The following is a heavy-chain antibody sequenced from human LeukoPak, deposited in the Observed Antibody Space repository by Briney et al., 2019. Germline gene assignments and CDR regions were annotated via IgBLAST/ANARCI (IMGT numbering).Heavy chain of an antibody. V-gene: IGHV4-59*08. Sequence: SETLSLTCTVSGGSISSYYWSWIRQPPGKGLEWIGYIYYSGSTNYNPSLKSRVTISVGTSKNQFSLKLSSVTAADTAVYYCARSGLRMNFDYWGQGTLVTVSS. CDR3: ARSGLRMNFDY. D-gene: IGHD2-8*02. J-gene: IGHJ4*02. CDR2: IYYSGST. CDR1: GGSISSYY.